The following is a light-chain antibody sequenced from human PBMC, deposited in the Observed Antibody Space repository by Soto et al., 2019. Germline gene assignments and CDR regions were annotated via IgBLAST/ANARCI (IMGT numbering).Light chain of an antibody. V-gene: IGKV1-6*01. CDR2: AAS. J-gene: IGKJ1*01. Sequence: AIQMTQFPSSLSASVRDRVTVTCRASQDIRNDLGWYQQKPGEAPKLLIYAASSLQTGVPSRFSGSGSGTHFTLTISSLQPEDVATYYCLHHSNYPWTFGQGTKVEIK. CDR1: QDIRND. CDR3: LHHSNYPWT.